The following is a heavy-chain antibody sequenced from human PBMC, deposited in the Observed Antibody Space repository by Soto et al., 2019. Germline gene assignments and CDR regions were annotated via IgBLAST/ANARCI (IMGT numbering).Heavy chain of an antibody. V-gene: IGHV3-30*03. CDR2: ISYDGSNK. D-gene: IGHD6-19*01. J-gene: IGHJ4*02. CDR1: GFTFSSYG. Sequence: GGSLRLSCAASGFTFSSYGMHWVRQAPGKGLEWVAVISYDGSNKYYADSVKGRFTISRDNSKNTLYLQMNSLRAEDTAVYYCASGGVLAVAGTYYFDYWGQGTLVTVSA. CDR3: ASGGVLAVAGTYYFDY.